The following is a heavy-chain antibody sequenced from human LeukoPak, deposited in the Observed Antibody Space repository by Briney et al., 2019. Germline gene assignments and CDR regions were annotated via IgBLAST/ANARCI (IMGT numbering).Heavy chain of an antibody. CDR3: ATSIPLLSGSYHHPPDY. Sequence: ASVKVSCKASGYTFTGYYMHWVRQAPGKGLEWMGGFDPEDGETIYAQKFQGRVTMTEDTSTDTAYMELSSLRSEDTAVYYCATSIPLLSGSYHHPPDYWGQGTLVTVSS. D-gene: IGHD1-26*01. V-gene: IGHV1-24*01. CDR1: GYTFTGYY. CDR2: FDPEDGET. J-gene: IGHJ4*02.